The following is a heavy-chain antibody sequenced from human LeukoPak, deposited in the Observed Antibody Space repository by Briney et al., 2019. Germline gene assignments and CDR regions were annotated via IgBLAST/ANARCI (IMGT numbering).Heavy chain of an antibody. J-gene: IGHJ4*02. V-gene: IGHV3-49*04. D-gene: IGHD4/OR15-4a*01. CDR3: TRADTVPGAKYYPDS. Sequence: GGSLKLSCTASGFTFGDYAMNWVRQAPGKGLEWVGLIRSKTFGGTAEYAASVKGRFTVSRDDLTTTAYLQMNSLKIEDTAVYLCTRADTVPGAKYYPDSWGQGTLVTVSS. CDR1: GFTFGDYA. CDR2: IRSKTFGGTA.